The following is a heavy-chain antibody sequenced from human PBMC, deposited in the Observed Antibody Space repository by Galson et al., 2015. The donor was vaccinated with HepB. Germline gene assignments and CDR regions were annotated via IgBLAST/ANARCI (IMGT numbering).Heavy chain of an antibody. J-gene: IGHJ4*02. CDR3: AKDSAWRTIRMPDY. D-gene: IGHD2-2*01. CDR2: ISYDVINK. V-gene: IGHV3-30*18. CDR1: GFTFNNFA. Sequence: SLRLSCAASGFTFNNFAMHWVRQAPGKGQEWLAVISYDVINKNYADSVKGRFTISRDNSKDTLYLQMSSPKTEDTAVYFCAKDSAWRTIRMPDYWGQGTLVTVSS.